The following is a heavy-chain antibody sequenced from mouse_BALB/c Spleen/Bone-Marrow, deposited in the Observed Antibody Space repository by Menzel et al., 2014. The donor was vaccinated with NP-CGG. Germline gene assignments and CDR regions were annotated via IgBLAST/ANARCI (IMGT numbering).Heavy chain of an antibody. CDR2: INPDSSTI. CDR1: GFDFSRYW. CDR3: ARDAYYAMDY. J-gene: IGHJ4*01. V-gene: IGHV4-1*02. Sequence: EVKLLESGGGLVQPGGSLKLSCAASGFDFSRYWMSWVRQAPGKGLEWIGEINPDSSTINYTPSLKDKFIISRDNAKNTQYQQMSKVRSEGGDLYYCARDAYYAMDYWHQEASVAVSS.